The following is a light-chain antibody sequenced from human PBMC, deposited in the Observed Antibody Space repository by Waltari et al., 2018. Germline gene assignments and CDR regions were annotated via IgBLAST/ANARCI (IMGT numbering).Light chain of an antibody. CDR1: QSVFYNATNKNY. J-gene: IGKJ3*01. CDR2: WAS. CDR3: QLYYSNPPFFT. Sequence: DIVMTQSPDSLAVSLGERATISCKSSQSVFYNATNKNYLTWYQQKPGQPPKVLIYWASTRDSGVPDRFSGSGSGTDFTLTISGLQAEDVAVHYCQLYYSNPPFFTFGPGTKVDIK. V-gene: IGKV4-1*01.